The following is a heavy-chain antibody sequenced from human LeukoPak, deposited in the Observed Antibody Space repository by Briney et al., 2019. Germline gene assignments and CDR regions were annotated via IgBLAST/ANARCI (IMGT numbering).Heavy chain of an antibody. CDR1: GGSFSSGGYY. J-gene: IGHJ4*02. V-gene: IGHV4-61*08. D-gene: IGHD5-18*01. Sequence: ASETLSLTCTVSGGSFSSGGYYWSWIRQPPGKGLEWIGSVHYSGSTNYNPSLRSRVTISVDTSKTQISLRLSSVTAADTAVYYCARGRGYSYGYSSDSWGQGTLVTVSS. CDR3: ARGRGYSYGYSSDS. CDR2: VHYSGST.